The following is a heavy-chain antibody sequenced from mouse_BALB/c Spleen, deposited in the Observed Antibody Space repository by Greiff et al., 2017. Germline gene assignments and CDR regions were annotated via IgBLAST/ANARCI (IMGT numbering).Heavy chain of an antibody. CDR2: IYPGDGDT. CDR3: ASGGNWGY. J-gene: IGHJ4*01. D-gene: IGHD4-1*01. Sequence: QVQLQQSGAELVRPGSSVKISCTASGYAFSSYWMNWVKQRPGQGLEWIGQIYPGDGDTNYNGKFKGKATLTADKSSSTAYMQISSLTSEDSAVYFGASGGNWGYWGQGTSVTVSS. V-gene: IGHV1-80*01. CDR1: GYAFSSYW.